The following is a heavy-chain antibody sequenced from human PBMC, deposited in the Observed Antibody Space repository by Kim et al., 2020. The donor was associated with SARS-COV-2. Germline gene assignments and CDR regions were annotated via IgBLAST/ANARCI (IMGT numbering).Heavy chain of an antibody. Sequence: GGSLRLSCAASGFTFSDYFMDWVRQAPGKGLEWLGRRRNKANNYAIEYAASVKGRFTISRDDTENSLYLKMNSLKTEDTAVYYCARYETGGYKYWGQGTLVTVSS. V-gene: IGHV3-72*01. J-gene: IGHJ4*02. D-gene: IGHD7-27*01. CDR1: GFTFSDYF. CDR2: RRNKANNYAI. CDR3: ARYETGGYKY.